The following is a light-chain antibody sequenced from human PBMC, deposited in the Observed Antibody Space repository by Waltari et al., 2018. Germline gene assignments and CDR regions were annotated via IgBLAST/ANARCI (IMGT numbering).Light chain of an antibody. CDR1: ENVNNY. CDR2: KAS. V-gene: IGKV1-39*02. J-gene: IGKJ3*01. Sequence: DIQMTQSPSSLSASVGDRVTITCRTIENVNNYLNWYQQKPGKAPKLLIYKASILQSGVPSSFSGSGSGTDYTFTITSLQSEDVATYYCQHGYGTPFTFGPGTKLDI. CDR3: QHGYGTPFT.